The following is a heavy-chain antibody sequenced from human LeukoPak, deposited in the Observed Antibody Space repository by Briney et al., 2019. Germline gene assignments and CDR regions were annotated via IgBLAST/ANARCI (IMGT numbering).Heavy chain of an antibody. V-gene: IGHV3-23*01. D-gene: IGHD6-13*01. CDR3: ARRHSGSWYYFDY. J-gene: IGHJ4*02. Sequence: SGGSLRLSCAASGFTFSSYAMSWVRQAPGKGLEWVSAISGSGGSTYYADSVKGQFTISRDNSKNTLYLQMNSLRVEDTAVYYCARRHSGSWYYFDYWGQGTLVTVSS. CDR2: ISGSGGST. CDR1: GFTFSSYA.